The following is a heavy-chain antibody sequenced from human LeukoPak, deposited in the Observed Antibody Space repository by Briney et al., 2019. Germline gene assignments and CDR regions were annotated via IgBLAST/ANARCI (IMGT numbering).Heavy chain of an antibody. D-gene: IGHD2-2*01. V-gene: IGHV4-34*01. Sequence: SETLSLTCAVYGGSFSGYYWSWIRQPPGKGLEWIGEINHSGSTNYNPSLKSRVTISVDTSKNQFSLKLSSVTAADTAVYYCARSSFVVVVPAAIRSPRWFDPWGQGTLVTVSS. CDR3: ARSSFVVVVPAAIRSPRWFDP. CDR1: GGSFSGYY. CDR2: INHSGST. J-gene: IGHJ5*02.